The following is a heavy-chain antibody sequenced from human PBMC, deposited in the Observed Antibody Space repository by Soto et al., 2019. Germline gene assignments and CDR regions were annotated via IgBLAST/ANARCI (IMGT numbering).Heavy chain of an antibody. Sequence: EVQLVESGGGLVQPGESLRLSCAASGFTFSSSWMTWVRQAPGKGLEWVANIKEDGSEKYYVDSVKGRFTISRDNAKNSLFLQMNSLRVEDTAVYYCARDILQLGGLGTLVTVSS. J-gene: IGHJ4*02. CDR3: ARDILQL. CDR1: GFTFSSSW. CDR2: IKEDGSEK. D-gene: IGHD1-1*01. V-gene: IGHV3-7*04.